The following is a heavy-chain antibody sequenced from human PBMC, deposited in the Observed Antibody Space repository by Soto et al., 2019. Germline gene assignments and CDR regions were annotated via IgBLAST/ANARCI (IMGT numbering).Heavy chain of an antibody. J-gene: IGHJ6*02. V-gene: IGHV4-34*01. D-gene: IGHD4-17*01. Sequence: QVQLQQWGAGLLKPSETLSLTCAVYGGSFSGYYWSWIRQPPGKGLEWIGEINHSGSTNYNPSLKSRVTISVDTSKNQFSLKLSSVTAADTAVYYCAREDYGDYDGMDVWGQGTTVTVSS. CDR1: GGSFSGYY. CDR3: AREDYGDYDGMDV. CDR2: INHSGST.